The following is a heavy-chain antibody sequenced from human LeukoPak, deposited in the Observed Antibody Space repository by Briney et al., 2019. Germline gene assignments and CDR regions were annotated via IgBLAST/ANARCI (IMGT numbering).Heavy chain of an antibody. CDR1: GYTFTSYG. D-gene: IGHD2/OR15-2a*01. CDR2: ISGYNGNT. V-gene: IGHV1-18*01. Sequence: GASVKVSCKASGYTFTSYGISWVRQAPGQGLEWMGWISGYNGNTIYAQKLQGRASMTTDTSTSTAYMDLRSLRSDDTAVYYCARDYCNNPTCHTREFDYWGQGTLVTVSS. CDR3: ARDYCNNPTCHTREFDY. J-gene: IGHJ4*02.